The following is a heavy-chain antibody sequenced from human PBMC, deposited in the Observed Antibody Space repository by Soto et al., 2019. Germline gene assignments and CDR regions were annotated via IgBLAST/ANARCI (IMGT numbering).Heavy chain of an antibody. Sequence: QVQLVESGGGVVQPGRSLRLSCAASGFTFSSYGMHWVRQAPGKGLEWVAVISYDGSNKYYADSVKGRFTISRDNSKNTLYLQMNSLRAEDTAGYYCARSPYRVSYLAYVDYWGQGTVVTVSS. CDR3: ARSPYRVSYLAYVDY. J-gene: IGHJ4*02. D-gene: IGHD1-26*01. CDR2: ISYDGSNK. V-gene: IGHV3-30*03. CDR1: GFTFSSYG.